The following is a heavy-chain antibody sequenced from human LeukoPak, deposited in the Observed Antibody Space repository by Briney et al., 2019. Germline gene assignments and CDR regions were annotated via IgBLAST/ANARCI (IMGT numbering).Heavy chain of an antibody. Sequence: KSSETLSLTCTVSGGSISSSTYYWAWIRQPPGMGLEWIGSIYYSGSTYYNPSLKSRVTVSVDTSKNQFSLKLSSVTAADTAVYYCARFSLGGRQYFDYWGQGTLVTVSS. CDR2: IYYSGST. V-gene: IGHV4-39*01. CDR1: GGSISSSTYY. CDR3: ARFSLGGRQYFDY. D-gene: IGHD3-16*01. J-gene: IGHJ4*02.